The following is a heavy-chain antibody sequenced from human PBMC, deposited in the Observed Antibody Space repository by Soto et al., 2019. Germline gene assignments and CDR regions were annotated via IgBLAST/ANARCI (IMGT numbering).Heavy chain of an antibody. CDR2: ISYDGSNK. V-gene: IGHV3-30*18. CDR3: AKEILDYDSSGVEYFQH. J-gene: IGHJ1*01. Sequence: SGFTFSSYGMHWVRQAPGKGLEWVAVISYDGSNKYYADSVKGRFTISRDNSKNTLYLQMNSLRAEDTAVYYCAKEILDYDSSGVEYFQHWGQGTLVTVSS. CDR1: GFTFSSYG. D-gene: IGHD3-22*01.